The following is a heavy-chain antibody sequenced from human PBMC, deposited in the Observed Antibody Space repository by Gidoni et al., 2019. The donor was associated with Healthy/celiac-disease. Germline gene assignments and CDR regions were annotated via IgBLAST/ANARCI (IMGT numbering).Heavy chain of an antibody. D-gene: IGHD3-10*01. CDR2: SSSSSSYI. J-gene: IGHJ6*02. V-gene: IGHV3-21*01. CDR3: ARDHMVTYGMDV. Sequence: EVQLVESGGGLVKPGGSLRLSCAASGFTFSSYSMNWVRQAPGKGLEWVSSSSSSSSYIYYADSVKGRFTISRDNAKNSLYLQMNSLRAEDTAVYYCARDHMVTYGMDVWGQGTTVTVSS. CDR1: GFTFSSYS.